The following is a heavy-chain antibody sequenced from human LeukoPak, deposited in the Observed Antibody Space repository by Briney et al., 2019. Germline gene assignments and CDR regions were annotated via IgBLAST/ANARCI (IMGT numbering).Heavy chain of an antibody. J-gene: IGHJ5*02. V-gene: IGHV2-5*01. D-gene: IGHD3-22*01. CDR3: AHSSYDSSGYYYPNWFDP. CDR1: GFSLSTRGAG. Sequence: SAPTLANPTQTLTLTCTFSGFSLSTRGAGVGWIRQPPGKALEWLALIYWNDDKRYSASLKSRLTITKDTSKNQVVLTMTNMEPVDTATYYCAHSSYDSSGYYYPNWFDPWGQGTLVTVSS. CDR2: IYWNDDK.